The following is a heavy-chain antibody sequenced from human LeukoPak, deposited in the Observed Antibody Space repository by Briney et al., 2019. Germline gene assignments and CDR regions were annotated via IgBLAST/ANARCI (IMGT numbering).Heavy chain of an antibody. D-gene: IGHD3-22*01. J-gene: IGHJ5*02. Sequence: SETLSLTCAVSGGSISSGGYSWSWIRQPPGKGLEWIGYIYHSGSTYYNPSLKSLVTISVDRSKNQFSLKLSSVTAADTAVYYCARGAAYYYDSSSYPANWFDPWGQGTLVTVSS. V-gene: IGHV4-30-2*01. CDR1: GGSISSGGYS. CDR3: ARGAAYYYDSSSYPANWFDP. CDR2: IYHSGST.